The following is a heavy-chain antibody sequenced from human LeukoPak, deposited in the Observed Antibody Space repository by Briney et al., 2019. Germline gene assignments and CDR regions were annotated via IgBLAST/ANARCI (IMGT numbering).Heavy chain of an antibody. D-gene: IGHD3/OR15-3a*01. CDR2: ISGSGGST. J-gene: IGHJ5*02. Sequence: GGSLRLSCAASGLTCSSYAMSWVRQAPGKGLEWVSAISGSGGSTYYADSVKGRFTISRDNSKNTLYLQMNSLRAEDTAVYYCAKAPYGLNWFDPWGQGTLVTVSS. CDR1: GLTCSSYA. CDR3: AKAPYGLNWFDP. V-gene: IGHV3-23*01.